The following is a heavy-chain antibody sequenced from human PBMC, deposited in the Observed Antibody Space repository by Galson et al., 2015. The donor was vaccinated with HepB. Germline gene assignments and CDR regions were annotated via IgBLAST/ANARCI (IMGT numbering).Heavy chain of an antibody. Sequence: SLRLSCAASGFTFSSYGMHWVRQAPGKGLEWVAVIWYDGNNRYYADSVKGRFTISRDNSKNTLYLQMNSLRAEDTAVYYCARDSFADGSGSLHWFDPWGQGALVTVSS. CDR2: IWYDGNNR. J-gene: IGHJ5*02. CDR3: ARDSFADGSGSLHWFDP. D-gene: IGHD3-10*01. CDR1: GFTFSSYG. V-gene: IGHV3-33*01.